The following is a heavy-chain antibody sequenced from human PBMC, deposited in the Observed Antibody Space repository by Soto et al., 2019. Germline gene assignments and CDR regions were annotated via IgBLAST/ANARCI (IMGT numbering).Heavy chain of an antibody. CDR3: ARDWYGNVLMAY. V-gene: IGHV1-69*13. CDR2: IIPIFGTA. D-gene: IGHD2-8*01. CDR1: GGTFSSYA. Sequence: SVKVSCKASGGTFSSYAISWVRQAPGQGLEWMGGIIPIFGTANYAQKFQGRVTITADESTSTAYMELSSLRYEDTAVYYCARDWYGNVLMAYWGQGTLVTV. J-gene: IGHJ4*02.